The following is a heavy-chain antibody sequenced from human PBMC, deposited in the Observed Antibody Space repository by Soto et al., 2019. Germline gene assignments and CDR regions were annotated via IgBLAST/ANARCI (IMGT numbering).Heavy chain of an antibody. D-gene: IGHD3-10*01. V-gene: IGHV3-23*01. CDR1: GFTFSSYA. Sequence: PGGSLRLSCAASGFTFSSYAMSWVRQAPGKGLEWVSAISGSGGSTYYADSVKGRFTISRDNSKNTLYLQMNSLRAEDTAVYYCAKDRAVSYYGSGSYYPFDYWGQGTLVTVSS. J-gene: IGHJ4*02. CDR2: ISGSGGST. CDR3: AKDRAVSYYGSGSYYPFDY.